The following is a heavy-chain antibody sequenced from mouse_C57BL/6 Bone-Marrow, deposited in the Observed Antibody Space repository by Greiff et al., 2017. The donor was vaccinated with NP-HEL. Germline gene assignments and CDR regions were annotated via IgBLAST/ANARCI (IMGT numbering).Heavy chain of an antibody. D-gene: IGHD2-4*01. Sequence: VQLQQSGPELVKPGASVKLSCKASGYTFTSYDINWVKQRPGQGLEWIGWIYPRDGSTKYNEKFKGKATLTVVTSSSTAYMELHSLTSEDSAVYFCARSGDYDYDYAMDYWGQGTSVTVSS. V-gene: IGHV1-85*01. CDR2: IYPRDGST. CDR1: GYTFTSYD. J-gene: IGHJ4*01. CDR3: ARSGDYDYDYAMDY.